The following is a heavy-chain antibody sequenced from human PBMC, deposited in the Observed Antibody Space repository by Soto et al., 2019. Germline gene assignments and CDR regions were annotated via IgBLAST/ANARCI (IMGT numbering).Heavy chain of an antibody. CDR1: GGTFSSYT. Sequence: QVQLVQSGAEVKKPGSSVKVSCKASGGTFSSYTISWVRQAPGQGLEWMGRIIPILGIANYAQKFQGRVTITADKATRTAYMELSSLRSEDTAVYYCAREEYYYGSGAFFDYWGQGTLVTVSS. V-gene: IGHV1-69*08. CDR2: IIPILGIA. CDR3: AREEYYYGSGAFFDY. D-gene: IGHD3-10*01. J-gene: IGHJ4*02.